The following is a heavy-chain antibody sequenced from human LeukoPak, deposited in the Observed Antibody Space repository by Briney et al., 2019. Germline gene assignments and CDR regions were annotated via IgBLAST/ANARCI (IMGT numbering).Heavy chain of an antibody. J-gene: IGHJ6*03. CDR1: GYTFTGYY. V-gene: IGHV1-2*02. CDR2: INPNSGGT. D-gene: IGHD2-2*01. Sequence: ASVKVSCKASGYTFTGYYMHWVRQAPGQGLEWMGWINPNSGGTNYAQKLQGRVTMTRDTSISTAYMELSRLRSDDTVVYYCAREWSRTNSDYYYSYYMDGRGKGNKVTVSS. CDR3: AREWSRTNSDYYYSYYMDG.